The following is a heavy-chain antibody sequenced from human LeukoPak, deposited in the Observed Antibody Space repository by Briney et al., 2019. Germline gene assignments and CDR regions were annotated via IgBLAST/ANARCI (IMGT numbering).Heavy chain of an antibody. J-gene: IGHJ5*02. CDR3: ARGPWGVDSSGNWFDP. CDR1: GFTFSDYY. Sequence: GGSLRLSCAASGFTFSDYYMSWIRQAPGKGLEWVSYISSSGSTIYYADSVKGRFTISRDNAKNSLYLQMNSLRAEDTAVYCCARGPWGVDSSGNWFDPWGQGTLVTVSS. V-gene: IGHV3-11*01. D-gene: IGHD3-10*01. CDR2: ISSSGSTI.